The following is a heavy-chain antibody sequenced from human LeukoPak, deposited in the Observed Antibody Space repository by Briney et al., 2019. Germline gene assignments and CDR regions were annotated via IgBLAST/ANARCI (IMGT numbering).Heavy chain of an antibody. Sequence: GASVKVSCKASGYDFTSVGITWVRRAPGQGLEWMGWISPYNGNTRYAQKFQGRVAMTTDTSTTTAYMELRGLRFNDTAVYYCARAGSGSGWYFDYWGQRTLVTVSS. CDR3: ARAGSGSGWYFDY. J-gene: IGHJ4*02. CDR1: GYDFTSVG. D-gene: IGHD6-19*01. CDR2: ISPYNGNT. V-gene: IGHV1-18*01.